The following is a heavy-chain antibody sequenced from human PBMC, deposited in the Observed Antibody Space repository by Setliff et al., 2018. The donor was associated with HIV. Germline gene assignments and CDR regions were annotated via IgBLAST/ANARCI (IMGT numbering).Heavy chain of an antibody. J-gene: IGHJ4*02. CDR2: INTYTGNP. CDR3: ARATWIRSSYYFDY. V-gene: IGHV7-4-1*02. D-gene: IGHD5-18*01. Sequence: ASVKVSCKASGYTFTSYAMNWVRQAPGQGLEWMGWINTYTGNPTYAQGFTGRFVFSLDTPVSTAYLLISSLKAEDTAVYYCARATWIRSSYYFDYWGQGTLVTVSS. CDR1: GYTFTSYA.